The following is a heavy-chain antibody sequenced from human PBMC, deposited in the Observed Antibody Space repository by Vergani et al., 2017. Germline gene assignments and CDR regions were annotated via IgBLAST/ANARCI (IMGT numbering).Heavy chain of an antibody. CDR3: ARALPPFGITGTAGYFDY. V-gene: IGHV1-69*01. J-gene: IGHJ4*02. CDR2: IIPIFGTA. Sequence: QVQLVQSGAEVKKPGSSVKVSCKASGGTFSSYAISWVRQAPGQGLEWMGGIIPIFGTANYAQKFQGRVTITADESTSTAYMELSSLRSEDTAVYYCARALPPFGITGTAGYFDYWGQGTLVTVSS. D-gene: IGHD1-20*01. CDR1: GGTFSSYA.